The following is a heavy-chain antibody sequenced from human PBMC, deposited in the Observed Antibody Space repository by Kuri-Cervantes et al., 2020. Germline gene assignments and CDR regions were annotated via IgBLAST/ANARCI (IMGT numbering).Heavy chain of an antibody. V-gene: IGHV4-59*01. D-gene: IGHD3-22*01. J-gene: IGHJ5*02. CDR3: ARTVDSSGYYFNWFDP. CDR2: IYYSGST. Sequence: SCTVSGGSISSYYWSWIRQPPGKGLEWIGYIYYSGSTNYNPSLKSRVTISVDTSKNQFSLKLSSVTAADTAVYYCARTVDSSGYYFNWFDPWGQGTLVTVS. CDR1: GGSISSYY.